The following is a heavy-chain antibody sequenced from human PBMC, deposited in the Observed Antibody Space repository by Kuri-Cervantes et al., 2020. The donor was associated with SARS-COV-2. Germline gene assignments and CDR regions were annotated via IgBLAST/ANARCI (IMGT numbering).Heavy chain of an antibody. CDR1: GFSLITSGMC. CDR2: IYWDDDK. J-gene: IGHJ5*02. D-gene: IGHD3-16*01. Sequence: SGPTLVKPTQTLTLTCTFSGFSLITSGMCVSWIRQPPGKALEWLALIYWDDDKRYGPSLKSRLTITKDTSKNQVVLTMTNMDPVDTATYYCAPLLGEDWFDPWGQGTLVTVSS. CDR3: APLLGEDWFDP. V-gene: IGHV2-5*08.